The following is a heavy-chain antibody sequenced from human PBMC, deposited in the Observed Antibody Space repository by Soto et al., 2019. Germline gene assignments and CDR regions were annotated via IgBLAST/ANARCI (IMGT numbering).Heavy chain of an antibody. J-gene: IGHJ4*02. CDR2: ISANGGTT. Sequence: GGSLRLSCAASGFTFSSYAMVWVRQAPGKGLECVSAISANGGTTYYTDSVKGRFTISRDNSKNTLYLQLNSLRAEDTAVYHCAKGGHSWSLDYWGLGTLVTVSS. V-gene: IGHV3-23*01. D-gene: IGHD6-13*01. CDR1: GFTFSSYA. CDR3: AKGGHSWSLDY.